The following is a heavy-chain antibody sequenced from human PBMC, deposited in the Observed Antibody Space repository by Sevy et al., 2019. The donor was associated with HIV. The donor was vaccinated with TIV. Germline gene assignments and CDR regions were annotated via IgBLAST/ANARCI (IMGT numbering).Heavy chain of an antibody. CDR1: GFTFSDYS. Sequence: GGSLRLSCAASGFTFSDYSMNWVRQAPGKGLEWVSSISSSSYYIYYADSVKGRFTISRDNAKNSLYLQMNSMRAEDTAVDYCARATGTEALDAFDIWGQGTMVTVSS. J-gene: IGHJ3*02. CDR2: ISSSSYYI. CDR3: ARATGTEALDAFDI. D-gene: IGHD1-1*01. V-gene: IGHV3-21*01.